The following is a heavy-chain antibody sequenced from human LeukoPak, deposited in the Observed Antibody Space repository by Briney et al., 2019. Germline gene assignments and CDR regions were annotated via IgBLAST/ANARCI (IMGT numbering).Heavy chain of an antibody. V-gene: IGHV3-7*01. CDR3: ERDSIGYQ. Sequence: QPGGSLRLSCAASGLTFSTYWMSGFRQAPGKGLEWVANIKEDGSEKYYGDSVKGRFTISRDNAKNSLYLQRNSLRAEDTAEYFCERDSIGYQWGQGTLATVSS. CDR1: GLTFSTYW. D-gene: IGHD3-22*01. CDR2: IKEDGSEK. J-gene: IGHJ4*02.